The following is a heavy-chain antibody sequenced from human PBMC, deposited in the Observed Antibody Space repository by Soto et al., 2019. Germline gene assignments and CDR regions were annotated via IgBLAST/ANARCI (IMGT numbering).Heavy chain of an antibody. CDR1: GFTFSSYA. J-gene: IGHJ4*02. CDR3: AKGHGMATINPFDY. V-gene: IGHV3-23*01. Sequence: EVQLLESGGGLVQPGGSLRLSCAASGFTFSSYAMSWVRQAPGKGLEWVSAISGSGGSTYYADSVKGRFTISRDNSKNTRYMQMNSLRAENTAVYYCAKGHGMATINPFDYWGQGTLVTVSS. D-gene: IGHD5-12*01. CDR2: ISGSGGST.